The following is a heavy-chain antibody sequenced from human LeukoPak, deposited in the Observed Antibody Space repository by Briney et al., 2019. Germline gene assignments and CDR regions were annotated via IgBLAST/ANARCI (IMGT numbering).Heavy chain of an antibody. J-gene: IGHJ5*02. Sequence: PGGSLRLSCPASGFTFRNYAMNWVRQAPGKGLEWVSTVNTNGGSTYYAASVKGRFTVSRDNSANTLSLQMNSLTVADTAIYYCVREDFAYVSETYRYWFDPWGQGTLVTVSS. D-gene: IGHD3-16*02. CDR3: VREDFAYVSETYRYWFDP. CDR2: VNTNGGST. CDR1: GFTFRNYA. V-gene: IGHV3-23*01.